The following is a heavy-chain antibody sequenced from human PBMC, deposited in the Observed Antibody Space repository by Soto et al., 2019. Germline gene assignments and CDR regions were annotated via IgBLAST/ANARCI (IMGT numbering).Heavy chain of an antibody. CDR2: IYNDGSDT. Sequence: GGSLRLSCAASGFTFGNYWMYWVRQAPGKGLVWVSRIYNDGSDTFYADSVEGRFTVSRDNAKNTLYLQMNSLRAEDTAVYYCARAPRYNWNYAGYWGQGTLVTVSS. D-gene: IGHD1-7*01. CDR3: ARAPRYNWNYAGY. J-gene: IGHJ4*02. CDR1: GFTFGNYW. V-gene: IGHV3-74*01.